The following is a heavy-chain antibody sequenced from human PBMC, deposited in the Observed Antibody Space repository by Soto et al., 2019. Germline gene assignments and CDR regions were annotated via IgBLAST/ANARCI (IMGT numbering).Heavy chain of an antibody. J-gene: IGHJ4*02. Sequence: SETLSLTCAVYGGSFSGYYWSWIRQPPGKGLEWIGEINHSGSTNYNPSLKSRVTISADTSKNQFSLKLSSVTAADTAVYYCARATRGYCSGGSCSFDYWGQGTLVTVSS. D-gene: IGHD2-15*01. CDR1: GGSFSGYY. CDR2: INHSGST. V-gene: IGHV4-34*01. CDR3: ARATRGYCSGGSCSFDY.